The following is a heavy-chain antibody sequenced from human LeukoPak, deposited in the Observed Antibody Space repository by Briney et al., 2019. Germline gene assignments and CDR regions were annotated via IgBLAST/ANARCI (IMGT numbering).Heavy chain of an antibody. Sequence: PSETLSLTCAVYGGSFSGYYWSWIRQPPGKGLEWIGEINHSGSTNYNPSLKSRVTISVDTSKNQFSLKLSSVTAADTAVYYCARGLSGYVLIFDHWGQGTLVTVSS. CDR3: ARGLSGYVLIFDH. J-gene: IGHJ4*02. CDR2: INHSGST. D-gene: IGHD5-12*01. CDR1: GGSFSGYY. V-gene: IGHV4-34*01.